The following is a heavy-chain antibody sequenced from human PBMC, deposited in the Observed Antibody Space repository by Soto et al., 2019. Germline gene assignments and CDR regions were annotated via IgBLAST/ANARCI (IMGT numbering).Heavy chain of an antibody. D-gene: IGHD3-9*01. V-gene: IGHV1-2*02. Sequence: ASVKVSCKASGYTFTALYMNWVRQAPGQGLEWMGWVNPNTGLTKYAQKFQGRVIMTRDTSINTAYMELSGLTSDDTAVYYCTTLRLDPWGQGTLVTVSS. CDR1: GYTFTALY. CDR2: VNPNTGLT. CDR3: TTLRLDP. J-gene: IGHJ5*02.